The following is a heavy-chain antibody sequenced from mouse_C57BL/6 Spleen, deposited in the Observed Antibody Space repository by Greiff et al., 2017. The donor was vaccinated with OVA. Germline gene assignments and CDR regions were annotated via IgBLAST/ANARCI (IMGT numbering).Heavy chain of an antibody. Sequence: EVQLQQSGTVLARPGASVKMSCKTSGYTFTSYWMHWVKQRPGQGLEWIGAIYPGNSDTSYNQKFKGKAKLTAVTSASTAYMELSSLTNEDSAVYYSTRGANWEDFDYWGQGTTLTVSS. V-gene: IGHV1-5*01. CDR3: TRGANWEDFDY. J-gene: IGHJ2*01. CDR2: IYPGNSDT. CDR1: GYTFTSYW. D-gene: IGHD4-1*01.